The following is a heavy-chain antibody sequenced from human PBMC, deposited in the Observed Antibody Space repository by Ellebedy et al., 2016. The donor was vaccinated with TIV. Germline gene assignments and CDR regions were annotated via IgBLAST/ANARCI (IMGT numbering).Heavy chain of an antibody. J-gene: IGHJ4*02. CDR2: ISSTSTYI. V-gene: IGHV3-21*01. CDR3: ARDPRPYLRYGHYDC. D-gene: IGHD3-9*01. Sequence: GESLKISCAASGFTLSSYSMNWVRQAPGKGLEWVSSISSTSTYIYYADSVKGRFTISRDNAKNSLYLQMNNLRADDTAVYFCARDPRPYLRYGHYDCWGQGTLVTVSS. CDR1: GFTLSSYS.